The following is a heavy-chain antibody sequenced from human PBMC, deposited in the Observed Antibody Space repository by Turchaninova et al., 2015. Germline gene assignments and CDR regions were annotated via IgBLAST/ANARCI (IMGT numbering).Heavy chain of an antibody. CDR3: ARGYWNFDL. V-gene: IGHV3-7*01. CDR1: GFTFSSYW. CDR2: IKEDGSEK. J-gene: IGHJ2*01. Sequence: QLVESGGGLVQPGGSLRLSCAASGFTFSSYWMSWVRQAPGKGLGWVDNIKEDGSEKYLVDSVKGRLNISRDNAKTSLYVQRNRLRVEDTAVYYCARGYWNFDLWGRGTLVTASS.